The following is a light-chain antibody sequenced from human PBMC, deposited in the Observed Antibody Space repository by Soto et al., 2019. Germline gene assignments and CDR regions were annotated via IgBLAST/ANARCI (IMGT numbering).Light chain of an antibody. Sequence: QAVVTQEPSLSVSPGGTVTLTCALSSGSVSTSYYPSWYQQTPGQAPRTLIYSTNTRSSGVPDRFSGSILGNTAALTIAGAQADDESDYYCVLYVGSGIWVFGGGTKLTVL. V-gene: IGLV8-61*01. CDR2: STN. CDR1: SGSVSTSYY. J-gene: IGLJ3*02. CDR3: VLYVGSGIWV.